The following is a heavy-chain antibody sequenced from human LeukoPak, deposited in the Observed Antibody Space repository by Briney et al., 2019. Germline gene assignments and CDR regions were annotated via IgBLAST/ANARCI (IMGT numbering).Heavy chain of an antibody. J-gene: IGHJ4*02. CDR2: IDPSDSYA. CDR1: GYSFTSYW. CDR3: ARRYSSGWYFDY. Sequence: GESLKISCKGSGYSFTSYWISWVRQMPGKGLGWMGRIDPSDSYANYSPSFQGHVTISADKSISTAYLQWNSLEASDTAMYYCARRYSSGWYFDYWGQGTLVTVSS. D-gene: IGHD6-19*01. V-gene: IGHV5-10-1*01.